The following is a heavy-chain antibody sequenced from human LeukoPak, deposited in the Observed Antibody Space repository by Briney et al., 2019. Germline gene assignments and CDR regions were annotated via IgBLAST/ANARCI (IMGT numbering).Heavy chain of an antibody. V-gene: IGHV4-34*01. CDR1: GGSFSGYY. CDR2: INHSGST. CDR3: ARGYDFWSGYYGPAYYYGMDV. Sequence: SETLSLTCAVYGGSFSGYYWSWIRQPPGKGLEWIGEINHSGSTNYNPSLKSRVTISVDTSKNQFSLKLSSVTAADTAVYYCARGYDFWSGYYGPAYYYGMDVWGQGTTVTVSS. J-gene: IGHJ6*02. D-gene: IGHD3-3*01.